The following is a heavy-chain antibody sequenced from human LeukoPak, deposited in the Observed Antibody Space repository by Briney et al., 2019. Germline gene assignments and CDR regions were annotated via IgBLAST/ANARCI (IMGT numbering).Heavy chain of an antibody. CDR2: IYSGGST. V-gene: IGHV3-53*01. J-gene: IGHJ6*03. CDR1: GFTVSSNY. CDR3: ARVRRGYSGYDWGYYYYYYMDV. D-gene: IGHD5-12*01. Sequence: GGSLRLSCAASGFTVSSNYMNWVRQAPGKGLEWVSVIYSGGSTYYADSVKGRFTISRDNSRNTLYLQMNSLRAEDTAVYYCARVRRGYSGYDWGYYYYYYMDVWGKGTTVTVSS.